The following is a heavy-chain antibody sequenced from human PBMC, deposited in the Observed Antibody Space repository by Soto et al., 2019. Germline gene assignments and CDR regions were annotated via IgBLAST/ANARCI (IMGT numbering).Heavy chain of an antibody. V-gene: IGHV3-66*01. CDR1: GFTVSSSD. CDR3: VRSFFCSGGSCYTISSQ. CDR2: IYSGGGT. Sequence: EVQLVESGGGLVQPGGSLRLSCAASGFTVSSSDMSWVRQAPGKGLEWVSVIYSGGGTYYADSVKGRFTIPRDNSKNTRYLQMNSRRDLDTAVYYCVRSFFCSGGSCYTISSQWGQGTRVTVSS. D-gene: IGHD2-15*01. J-gene: IGHJ4*02.